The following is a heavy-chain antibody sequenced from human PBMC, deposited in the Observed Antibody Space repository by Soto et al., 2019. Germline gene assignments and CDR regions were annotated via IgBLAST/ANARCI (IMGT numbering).Heavy chain of an antibody. CDR3: ARVPRGGYGDDVFDP. Sequence: ASVKVSCKASGYTFTTYSITWVRQAPGQGLEWMGWISAYNSNTNYAQKIQDRVTMTKDASTSTAYMELRSLRSDDTAVYYCARVPRGGYGDDVFDPWGQGTLVTVSS. CDR1: GYTFTTYS. CDR2: ISAYNSNT. V-gene: IGHV1-18*01. D-gene: IGHD4-17*01. J-gene: IGHJ5*02.